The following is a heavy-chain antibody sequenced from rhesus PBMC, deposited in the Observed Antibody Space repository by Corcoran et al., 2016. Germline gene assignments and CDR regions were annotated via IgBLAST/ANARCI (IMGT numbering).Heavy chain of an antibody. Sequence: QVQLQESGPGLVKPSETLSLTCAVSGYSISSNYWSWIRQPPGKGLEWIGYIYGSSGSTYHNPSLKSRVTISADTSKTQFSLKLSSVTAADTAVYYCARRIGYNYSPWGQGVLVTVSS. J-gene: IGHJ4*01. CDR2: IYGSSGST. V-gene: IGHV4-147*01. D-gene: IGHD5-12*01. CDR3: ARRIGYNYSP. CDR1: GYSISSNY.